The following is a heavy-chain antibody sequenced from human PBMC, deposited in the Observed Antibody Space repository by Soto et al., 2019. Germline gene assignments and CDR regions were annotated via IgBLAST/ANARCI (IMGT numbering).Heavy chain of an antibody. J-gene: IGHJ4*02. CDR3: ARGRYGDY. Sequence: QVHLVQSGAEVKKPGASVTVSCKASGYTFTSYGITWVRQAPGQGLEWMGWISAHNGNTDYAQKLQGRVIVTRDPSTSTAYMELRSLISDDTAVYDCARGRYGDYWGQGALVTVSS. CDR1: GYTFTSYG. V-gene: IGHV1-18*01. CDR2: ISAHNGNT. D-gene: IGHD1-1*01.